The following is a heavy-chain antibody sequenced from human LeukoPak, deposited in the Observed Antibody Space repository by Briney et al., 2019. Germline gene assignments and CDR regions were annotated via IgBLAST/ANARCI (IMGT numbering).Heavy chain of an antibody. CDR2: IYQSGST. CDR1: GGSISSGGYY. Sequence: SETLSLTCTVSGGSISSGGYYWSWIRQPPGKGLEWIGYIYQSGSTYYNPSLKSRVTISVDRSKNQFSLKLSSVTAADTAVYYCANMYGRDSGYYYYYYMDVWGKGTTVTVSS. D-gene: IGHD4-23*01. V-gene: IGHV4-30-2*01. CDR3: ANMYGRDSGYYYYYYMDV. J-gene: IGHJ6*03.